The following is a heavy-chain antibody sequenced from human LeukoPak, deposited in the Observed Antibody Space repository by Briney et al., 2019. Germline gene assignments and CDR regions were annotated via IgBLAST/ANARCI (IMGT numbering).Heavy chain of an antibody. D-gene: IGHD3-3*01. CDR1: GYTFTSYG. CDR3: ARVDQRISFYFDY. CDR2: ISAYNGNT. V-gene: IGHV1-18*01. Sequence: ASVKVSCKASGYTFTSYGISWVRQAPGQGLEWMGWISAYNGNTNYAQRFQGRVTMTRDTSINTAYMELSRLRSDDTAVYYCARVDQRISFYFDYWGQGALITVSS. J-gene: IGHJ4*02.